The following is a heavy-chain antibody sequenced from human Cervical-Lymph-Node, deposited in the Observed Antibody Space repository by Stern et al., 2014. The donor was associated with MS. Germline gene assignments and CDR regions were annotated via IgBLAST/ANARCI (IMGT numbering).Heavy chain of an antibody. J-gene: IGHJ4*02. Sequence: VQLVESGGGVVQPGRSLRLSCAASRLNFSSYGMHWVRQAPGKGLEWVSVIWPDGSKTYYADSVRGRFTISRNNSNNTLYLQMDSLRVEDTALYYCVRDVRMTVVPYSWGRGTLVTVSS. V-gene: IGHV3-33*01. CDR2: IWPDGSKT. CDR1: RLNFSSYG. D-gene: IGHD2-21*02. CDR3: VRDVRMTVVPYS.